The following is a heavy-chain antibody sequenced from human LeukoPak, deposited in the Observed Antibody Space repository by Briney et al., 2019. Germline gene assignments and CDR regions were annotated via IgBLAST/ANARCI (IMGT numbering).Heavy chain of an antibody. CDR1: GFPFSSYW. CDR2: IKQDGSKK. Sequence: PGGSLRLSCVASGFPFSSYWMTWVRQAPGKGLEWVANIKQDGSKKSYVDSVKGRFTISRDNSRDTLYLQMNTLRPEDTAVYYCARSGGLQKFDCWGQGTLVTVSS. V-gene: IGHV3-7*01. J-gene: IGHJ4*02. D-gene: IGHD4-11*01. CDR3: ARSGGLQKFDC.